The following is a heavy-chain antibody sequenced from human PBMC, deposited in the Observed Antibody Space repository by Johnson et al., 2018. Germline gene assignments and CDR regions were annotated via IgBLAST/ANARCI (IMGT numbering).Heavy chain of an antibody. Sequence: VQLQESGGGLVQPGGSLRLSCAASGFTFSSYSMHWVRQGPGKGLVWVSYMNPERNYILYADSVKGRFTISRDTAKTTLYLQMHHLSAEEPGIYYCVTDPANGIPDAFENWGQGTMVTVSS. CDR1: GFTFSSYS. CDR2: MNPERNYI. J-gene: IGHJ3*02. D-gene: IGHD2-21*02. V-gene: IGHV3-74*03. CDR3: VTDPANGIPDAFEN.